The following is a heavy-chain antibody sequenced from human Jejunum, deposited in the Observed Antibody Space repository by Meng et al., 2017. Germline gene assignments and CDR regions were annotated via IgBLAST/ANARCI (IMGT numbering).Heavy chain of an antibody. CDR1: GGSISSSDW. CDR2: IHHSGST. CDR3: AREWSGSFRHFDY. Sequence: VTLHDSGPGLMKPSGTLSLSCGVSGGSISSSDWWSWVRQPPGKGLEWIGEIHHSGSTNYNPSLKSRVTISVDKSKNQFSLKLSSVTAADTAVYYCAREWSGSFRHFDYWGQGTLVTVSS. V-gene: IGHV4-4*02. D-gene: IGHD3-16*02. J-gene: IGHJ4*02.